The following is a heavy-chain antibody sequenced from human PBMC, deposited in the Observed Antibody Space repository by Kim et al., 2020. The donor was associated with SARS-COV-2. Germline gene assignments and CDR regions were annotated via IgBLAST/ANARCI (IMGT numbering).Heavy chain of an antibody. D-gene: IGHD6-13*01. CDR2: IYYSGST. CDR3: ALVGQQLYYYGMDV. V-gene: IGHV4-59*13. Sequence: SETLSLTCTVSGGSISSYYWSWIRQPPGKGLEWIGYIYYSGSTNYNPSLKSRVTISVDTSKNQFSLKLSSVTAADTAVYYCALVGQQLYYYGMDVWGQGTTVTVSS. CDR1: GGSISSYY. J-gene: IGHJ6*02.